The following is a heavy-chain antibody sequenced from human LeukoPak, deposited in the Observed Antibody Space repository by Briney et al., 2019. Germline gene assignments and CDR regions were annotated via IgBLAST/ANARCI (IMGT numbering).Heavy chain of an antibody. D-gene: IGHD3-10*01. CDR2: IASASAT. CDR1: GFTFSGYE. CDR3: AGFGELPN. J-gene: IGHJ4*02. V-gene: IGHV3-48*03. Sequence: GGSLRLSCAASGFTFSGYEMSWVRQAPGKGLECVSDIASASATYYADAVKGRFTISRDNAKNSVHPQMNSLRAEDTAVYYCAGFGELPNWGQGTLVTVSS.